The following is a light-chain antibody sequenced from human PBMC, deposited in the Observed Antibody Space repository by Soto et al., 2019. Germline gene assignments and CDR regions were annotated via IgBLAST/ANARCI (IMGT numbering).Light chain of an antibody. CDR3: QKYNSAPQT. CDR2: AAS. J-gene: IGKJ1*01. Sequence: DIQMTQSPSSLSASVGDRVTITCRASQGISKYLAWYQQKPGKVPTLLIYAASTFQSGVPSRFSGSGSGTHFTLTISSLQPEDVATYYGQKYNSAPQTFGQGTKVEIK. CDR1: QGISKY. V-gene: IGKV1-27*01.